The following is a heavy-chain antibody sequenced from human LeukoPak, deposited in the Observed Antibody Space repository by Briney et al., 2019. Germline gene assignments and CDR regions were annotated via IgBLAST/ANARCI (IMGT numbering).Heavy chain of an antibody. CDR1: GGTFSSYA. CDR2: IIPIFGTA. Sequence: SVKVPCKASGGTFSSYAISWVRQAPGQGLEWMGRIIPIFGTANYAQKFQGRVTITTDESTSTAYMELSSLRSEDTAVYYCARDGYYGSGSYYDYWGQGTLVTVSS. V-gene: IGHV1-69*05. D-gene: IGHD3-10*01. CDR3: ARDGYYGSGSYYDY. J-gene: IGHJ4*02.